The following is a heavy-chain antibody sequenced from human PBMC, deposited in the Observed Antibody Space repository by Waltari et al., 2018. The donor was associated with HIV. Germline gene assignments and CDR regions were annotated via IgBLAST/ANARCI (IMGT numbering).Heavy chain of an antibody. V-gene: IGHV2-5*01. Sequence: QITLKESGPTLVKPTQTLTLTCTFSGFSLSTSGVGVGWIRQPPGKALEWLALIYWNDDKRYSPSLKSRLTITKDTSKNQVVLTMTNMDPVDTATYYCAHSPLGATQEPFDYWGQGTLVTVSS. J-gene: IGHJ4*02. CDR1: GFSLSTSGVG. CDR2: IYWNDDK. CDR3: AHSPLGATQEPFDY. D-gene: IGHD1-26*01.